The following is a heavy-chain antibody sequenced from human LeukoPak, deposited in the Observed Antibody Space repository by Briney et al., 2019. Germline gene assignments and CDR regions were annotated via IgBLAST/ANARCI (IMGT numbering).Heavy chain of an antibody. CDR1: GFTFSSYS. V-gene: IGHV3-48*02. CDR3: ASSGSYRFDY. Sequence: GGSLRLSCAASGFTFSSYSMNWVRQAPGKGLEWVSHITASGTAMFYADSVKGRFTISRDNAKNSLYLQMNSLRDEDTAVHYCASSGSYRFDYWGQGTLVTVSS. CDR2: ITASGTAM. J-gene: IGHJ4*02. D-gene: IGHD1-26*01.